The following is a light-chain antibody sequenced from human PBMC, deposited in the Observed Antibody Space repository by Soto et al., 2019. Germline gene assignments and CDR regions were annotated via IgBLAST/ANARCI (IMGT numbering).Light chain of an antibody. CDR3: GTWDSSLSAGWV. V-gene: IGLV1-51*02. Sequence: QSVLTQPPSVSAAPGQKVTISCSGSSSNIGNNYVSWYQQLPGTAPKLLIYENNKRPSGIPDRFSGSKSGTSATLGITGLQTGYEADYYCGTWDSSLSAGWVFGGGTQLTVL. CDR2: ENN. J-gene: IGLJ3*02. CDR1: SSNIGNNY.